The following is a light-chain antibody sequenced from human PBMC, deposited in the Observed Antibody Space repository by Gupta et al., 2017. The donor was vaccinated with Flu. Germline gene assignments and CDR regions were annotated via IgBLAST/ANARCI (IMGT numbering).Light chain of an antibody. CDR3: CSYAGSNNYV. V-gene: IGLV2-11*01. CDR1: SSDVGGYNY. Sequence: QSALTQPRSVSGSPGQSVTISCTGTSSDVGGYNYVSWYQHHPGKAPKLMIYDVSKRPSGVPGRFSGSKSGNTASLTISGLQAEDEADYYCCSYAGSNNYVFGTGTKVTVL. CDR2: DVS. J-gene: IGLJ1*01.